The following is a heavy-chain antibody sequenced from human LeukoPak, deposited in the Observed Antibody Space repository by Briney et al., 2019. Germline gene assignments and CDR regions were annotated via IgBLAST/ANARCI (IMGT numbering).Heavy chain of an antibody. D-gene: IGHD5-18*01. J-gene: IGHJ6*03. CDR2: INHSGST. CDR3: ARGPRGYTLRRYYYYMDV. Sequence: KSSETLSLTCTVSGGSISSSSYYWGWIRQPPGKGLEWIGEINHSGSTNSNPSLKSRVTISVDTSKKQFSLRLSSATAADTAVYYCARGPRGYTLRRYYYYMDVWGKGTTVTVSS. V-gene: IGHV4-39*07. CDR1: GGSISSSSYY.